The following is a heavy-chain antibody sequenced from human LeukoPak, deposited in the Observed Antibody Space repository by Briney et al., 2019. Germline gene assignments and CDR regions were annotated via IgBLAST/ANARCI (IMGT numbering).Heavy chain of an antibody. D-gene: IGHD3-10*01. CDR1: GYTFTSYY. Sequence: ASVKVSCKASGYTFTSYYMHWVRQAPGQGLEWMGIINPSGGSTNYAQKLQGRVTMTTDTSTSTAYMELRSLRSDDTAVYYCARAFGVLGGLNWFDPWGQGTLVTVSS. V-gene: IGHV1-46*01. CDR2: INPSGGST. J-gene: IGHJ5*02. CDR3: ARAFGVLGGLNWFDP.